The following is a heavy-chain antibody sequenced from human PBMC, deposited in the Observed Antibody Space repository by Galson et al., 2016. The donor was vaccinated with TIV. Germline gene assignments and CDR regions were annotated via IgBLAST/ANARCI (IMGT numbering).Heavy chain of an antibody. D-gene: IGHD2/OR15-2a*01. V-gene: IGHV3-74*01. CDR2: INGDGSSS. J-gene: IGHJ6*02. Sequence: SLRLSCAASGFTFRSYWMHWVRQAPGKGPMWVARINGDGSSSDYADSVEGRFTISRDNAKTTLSLQMNSLRAEDTAVYFCARALDYFKSSAYSYRSDFYYYASDAWGRGTTVTVSS. CDR3: ARALDYFKSSAYSYRSDFYYYASDA. CDR1: GFTFRSYW.